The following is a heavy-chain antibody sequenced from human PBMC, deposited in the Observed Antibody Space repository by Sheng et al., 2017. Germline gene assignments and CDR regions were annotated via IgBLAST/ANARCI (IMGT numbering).Heavy chain of an antibody. J-gene: IGHJ4*02. CDR2: IIPILGIA. Sequence: QVQLVQSGAEVKKPGSSVKVSCKASGGTFSSYTISWVRQAPGQGLEWMGRIIPILGIANYAQKFQGRVTITADKSTSTAYMELSSLGSEDTAVYYCARDSEYSSSSGDYWGQGTLVTVSS. CDR1: GGTFSSYT. CDR3: ARDSEYSSSSGDY. D-gene: IGHD6-6*01. V-gene: IGHV1-69*08.